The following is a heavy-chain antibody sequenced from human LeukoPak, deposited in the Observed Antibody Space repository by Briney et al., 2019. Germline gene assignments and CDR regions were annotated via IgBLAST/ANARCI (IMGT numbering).Heavy chain of an antibody. CDR3: ARDRIAARPGLLDYYYYYMDV. V-gene: IGHV1-69*13. CDR2: IIPIFGTA. D-gene: IGHD6-6*01. Sequence: SVKVSCKASGGTFSSYAISWVRQAPGQGLEWMGGIIPIFGTANYAQKFQGRVTITADESTSTAYMELSSLRSEDTAVYYCARDRIAARPGLLDYYYYYMDVWGKGTTVTVSS. CDR1: GGTFSSYA. J-gene: IGHJ6*03.